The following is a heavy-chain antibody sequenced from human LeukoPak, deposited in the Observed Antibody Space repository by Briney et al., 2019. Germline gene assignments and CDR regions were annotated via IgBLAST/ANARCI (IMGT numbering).Heavy chain of an antibody. D-gene: IGHD2-21*02. CDR1: GVSISSYY. J-gene: IGHJ4*02. CDR2: IYYSGST. V-gene: IGHV4-59*01. Sequence: SETLSLTCTVSGVSISSYYWSWIRQPPGKGLEWIGYIYYSGSTNYNPSLKSRVTISVDTSKNQFSLKLSSVTAADTAVYYCAACGGDCYSFDYWGQGTLVTVSS. CDR3: AACGGDCYSFDY.